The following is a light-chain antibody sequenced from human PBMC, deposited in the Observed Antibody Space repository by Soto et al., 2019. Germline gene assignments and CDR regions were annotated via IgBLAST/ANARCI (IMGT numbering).Light chain of an antibody. CDR1: QSIGSW. V-gene: IGKV1-5*03. CDR3: QQYNSYSS. Sequence: DIQMTQSPSSLSASVGDRVTITCRASQSIGSWLAWFQQKPGKAPKLLIYKASSLESGVPSRFSGIGSGTEFTLTISSMQPDDFATYYCQQYNSYSSFGQGTKVDIK. J-gene: IGKJ1*01. CDR2: KAS.